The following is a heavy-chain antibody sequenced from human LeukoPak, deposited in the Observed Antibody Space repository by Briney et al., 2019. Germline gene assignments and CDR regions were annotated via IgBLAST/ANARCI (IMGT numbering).Heavy chain of an antibody. J-gene: IGHJ5*02. V-gene: IGHV1-69*05. Sequence: SVTVSCKASGGTFSSYAISWVRQAPGQGLEWMGGIIPIFGTANYAQKFQGRVTITTDESTSTAYMELSSLRSEDTAVYYCAQTWELWFDPWGQGTLVTVSS. CDR2: IIPIFGTA. CDR1: GGTFSSYA. CDR3: AQTWELWFDP. D-gene: IGHD1-26*01.